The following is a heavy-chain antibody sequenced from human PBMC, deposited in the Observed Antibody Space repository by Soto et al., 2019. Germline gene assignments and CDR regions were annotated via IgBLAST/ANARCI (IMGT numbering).Heavy chain of an antibody. CDR3: ARPIHFYTAMAPYYFDY. CDR1: GYTFTSYA. CDR2: INAGNGNT. D-gene: IGHD5-18*01. Sequence: ASLKFSCKSSGYTFTSYAMHWVRQAPGQRLEWMGWINAGNGNTKYSQKFQGRVTITRDTSASTAYMELSSLRSEDTAVYYCARPIHFYTAMAPYYFDYWGQGTLVTVSS. V-gene: IGHV1-3*01. J-gene: IGHJ4*02.